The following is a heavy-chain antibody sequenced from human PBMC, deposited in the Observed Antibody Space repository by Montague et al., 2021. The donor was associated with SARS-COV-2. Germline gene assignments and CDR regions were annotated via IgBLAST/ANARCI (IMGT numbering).Heavy chain of an antibody. Sequence: SETLSLTCTVSGGSISSSSYYWGWIRQPPGKELEWIGSIYYSGSTYYNPSLKSRVTISVDTSKNQFSLKLSSVTAADTAVYYCARVISRQNNVVVVALYYFDHWGQGTLVTVSS. CDR1: GGSISSSSYY. CDR2: IYYSGST. J-gene: IGHJ4*02. D-gene: IGHD2-15*01. CDR3: ARVISRQNNVVVVALYYFDH. V-gene: IGHV4-39*07.